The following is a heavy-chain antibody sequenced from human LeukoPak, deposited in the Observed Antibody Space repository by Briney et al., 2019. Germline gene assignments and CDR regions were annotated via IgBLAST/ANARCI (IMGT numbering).Heavy chain of an antibody. CDR3: ARGQWGPDV. J-gene: IGHJ6*04. Sequence: PGGSLRLSCAVSGFTLSAYWMTWVRQAPGKGLEWVANIKQDGSEKYYVDSVKGRFTISRDNAKNSPCLQMNSLRAEDTAVYYCARGQWGPDVWGKGTTVTVSS. D-gene: IGHD2-8*01. CDR2: IKQDGSEK. V-gene: IGHV3-7*03. CDR1: GFTLSAYW.